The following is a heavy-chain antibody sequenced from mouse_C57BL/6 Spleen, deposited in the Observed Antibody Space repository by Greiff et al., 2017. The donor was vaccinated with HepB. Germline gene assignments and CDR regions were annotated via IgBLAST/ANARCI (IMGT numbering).Heavy chain of an antibody. V-gene: IGHV2-2*01. CDR1: GFSLTSYG. J-gene: IGHJ4*01. CDR2: IWSGGST. D-gene: IGHD1-1*01. Sequence: VQLQQSGPGLVQPSQSLSITCTVSGFSLTSYGVHWVRQSPGKGLEWLGVIWSGGSTDYNAAFISRLSISKDNSKSQVFFKMNSLQADDTAIYYCARKTPLYYGSSYCYAMDYWGQGTSGTVSP. CDR3: ARKTPLYYGSSYCYAMDY.